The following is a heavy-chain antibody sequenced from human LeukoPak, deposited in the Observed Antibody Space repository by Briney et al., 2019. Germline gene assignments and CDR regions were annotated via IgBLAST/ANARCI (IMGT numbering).Heavy chain of an antibody. CDR1: GFTFSSYA. D-gene: IGHD3-10*01. CDR2: ISGSGTYT. J-gene: IGHJ4*02. CDR3: ARAGSHWHYVY. Sequence: PGGSLRLSCAASGFTFSSYAMSWVRQAPGKGLEWVSAISGSGTYTNYADSVKGRFTISRDNAKKSLYLQMNSLRAEDTAVYYCARAGSHWHYVYWGQGTVVTVSS. V-gene: IGHV3-21*01.